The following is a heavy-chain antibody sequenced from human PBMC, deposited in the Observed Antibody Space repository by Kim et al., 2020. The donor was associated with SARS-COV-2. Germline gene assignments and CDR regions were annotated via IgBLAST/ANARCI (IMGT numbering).Heavy chain of an antibody. D-gene: IGHD3-10*01. CDR2: ISSSGSTI. CDR1: GFTFSSYE. CDR3: ARQFGEFFDY. Sequence: GGSLRLSCAASGFTFSSYEMNWVRQAPGKGLEWVSYISSSGSTIYYADSVKGRFTISRDNAKNSLYLQMNSLRAEDTAVYYCARQFGEFFDYWGQGTLVTVSS. J-gene: IGHJ4*02. V-gene: IGHV3-48*03.